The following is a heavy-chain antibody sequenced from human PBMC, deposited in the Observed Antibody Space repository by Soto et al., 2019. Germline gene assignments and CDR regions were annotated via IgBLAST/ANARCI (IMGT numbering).Heavy chain of an antibody. Sequence: QEQLVESGEGVVQPGGSLRLCCTASGFTFSTYAIHWVRQAPGKGLEWVAVISYDGSHKYYADAVEGRFTISRDNSKNTLYLQMTGLRAEDTAVYYCARDLTKRGESYVRNMDVWGQGTTVTVSS. CDR2: ISYDGSHK. D-gene: IGHD7-27*01. CDR3: ARDLTKRGESYVRNMDV. CDR1: GFTFSTYA. J-gene: IGHJ6*02. V-gene: IGHV3-30-3*01.